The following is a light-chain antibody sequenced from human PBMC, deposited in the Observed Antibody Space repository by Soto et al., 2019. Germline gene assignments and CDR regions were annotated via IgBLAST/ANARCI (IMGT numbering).Light chain of an antibody. CDR1: QSVTNSY. J-gene: IGKJ5*01. CDR2: GAS. V-gene: IGKV3-20*01. CDR3: QQYGSSPAT. Sequence: EIVLTQSPDTLSLSPGERVTLSCRANQSVTNSYLAWYQQKFGQAPRLLIYGASTRASGIPDRFSGSGSGTYFTLNVSRLEPEDFAVYYCQQYGSSPATFGQGTRLGIK.